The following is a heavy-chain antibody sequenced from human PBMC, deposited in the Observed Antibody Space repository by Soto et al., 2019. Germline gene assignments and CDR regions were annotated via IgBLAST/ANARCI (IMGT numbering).Heavy chain of an antibody. J-gene: IGHJ6*02. CDR3: ASSAGLDPLLNYSGLNV. D-gene: IGHD6-13*01. CDR2: IIPVLGTP. CDR1: GGTFTSTA. Sequence: QVLLVQSSAEVKKPGSSVKVSCKASGGTFTSTAFSWVRQAPGQGLEWMGGIIPVLGTPNYAQKFQASLTVTADASTTTVHMELSSLRSDDTAVYYCASSAGLDPLLNYSGLNVWGQGTTVTVSS. V-gene: IGHV1-69*01.